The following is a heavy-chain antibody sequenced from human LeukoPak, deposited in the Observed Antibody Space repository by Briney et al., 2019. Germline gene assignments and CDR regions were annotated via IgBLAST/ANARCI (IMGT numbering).Heavy chain of an antibody. V-gene: IGHV3-48*03. CDR2: ISSSGSNI. CDR1: GLTFRRYE. D-gene: IGHD2-2*01. Sequence: GWSVRLSCAACGLTFRRYEMNWLRQAPGKRLEWVSYISSSGSNIYYADSVKGRFTISRDIAKNSLYMQMNSLRTYDTAVYYCAREVRYCSRTSGWFDPWGQGTLVTVSS. CDR3: AREVRYCSRTSGWFDP. J-gene: IGHJ5*02.